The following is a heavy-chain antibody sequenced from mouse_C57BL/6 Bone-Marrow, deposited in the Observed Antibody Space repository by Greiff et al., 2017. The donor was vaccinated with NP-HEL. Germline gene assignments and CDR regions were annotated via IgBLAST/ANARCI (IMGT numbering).Heavy chain of an antibody. D-gene: IGHD2-4*01. CDR3: TTEGLRNY. V-gene: IGHV14-4*01. CDR1: GFNIKGDY. CDR2: IDPENGDT. Sequence: EVKLVESGAELVRPGASVKLSCTASGFNIKGDYMHWVKQRPEQGLEWIGWIDPENGDTEYASKFQGKATITADTSSNTAYLQLSSLTSEDTAVYYCTTEGLRNYWGQGTTLTVSS. J-gene: IGHJ2*01.